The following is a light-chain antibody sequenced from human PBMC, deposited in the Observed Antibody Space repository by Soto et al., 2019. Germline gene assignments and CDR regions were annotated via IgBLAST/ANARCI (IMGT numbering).Light chain of an antibody. CDR2: DVS. CDR1: SSDVGGYNY. Sequence: QSALTQPASVSGSPGQSITISCTGTSSDVGGYNYVSWYQQHPGKAPKLMIYDVSNRPSGVSNRFSGSKSGNTASLTISGLQAEDEADYYCSSYTSSTFLVVFRGGTKVTVL. CDR3: SSYTSSTFLVV. J-gene: IGLJ2*01. V-gene: IGLV2-14*01.